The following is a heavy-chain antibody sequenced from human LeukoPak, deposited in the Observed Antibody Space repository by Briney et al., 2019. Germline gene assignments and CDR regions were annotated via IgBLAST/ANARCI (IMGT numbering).Heavy chain of an antibody. V-gene: IGHV3-23*01. D-gene: IGHD3-22*01. CDR2: SSGSGGST. CDR1: GFTFSSYA. CDR3: TTAAYYWLGYFDY. J-gene: IGHJ4*02. Sequence: PGGSLRLSCAASGFTFSSYAMSWVRQAPGKGLEWVSGSSGSGGSTYYADSVKGRFTISRDNSKNTLYLQMNSLRAEDTAVYYCTTAAYYWLGYFDYWGQGTLVTVSS.